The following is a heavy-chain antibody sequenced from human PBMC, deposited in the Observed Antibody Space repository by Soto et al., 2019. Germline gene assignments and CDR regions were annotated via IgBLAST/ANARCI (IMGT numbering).Heavy chain of an antibody. CDR1: GGSISSSSYY. V-gene: IGHV4-39*01. D-gene: IGHD5-12*01. CDR3: ARLMDIVATQDY. Sequence: SETLSLTCTVSGGSISSSSYYWGWIRQPPGKGLEWIGSIYYSGSTYYNPSLKSRVTISVDTSKNQFSLKLSSVTAADTAVYYCARLMDIVATQDYWGQGTLVTVSS. CDR2: IYYSGST. J-gene: IGHJ4*02.